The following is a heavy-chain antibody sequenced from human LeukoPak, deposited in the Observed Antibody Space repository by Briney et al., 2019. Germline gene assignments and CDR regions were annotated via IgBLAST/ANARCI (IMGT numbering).Heavy chain of an antibody. V-gene: IGHV3-23*01. D-gene: IGHD1-1*01. CDR3: AKVSWSPGTDV. Sequence: GGSLRLSCAASGFSFSSFDMSWVRQAPGEGLEWVSGISGSGGSTYYTDSVKGRFTISRDNSKNTLYLQMNSLRAEDAAEYYCAKVSWSPGTDVWGQGTTVTVSS. CDR1: GFSFSSFD. J-gene: IGHJ6*02. CDR2: ISGSGGST.